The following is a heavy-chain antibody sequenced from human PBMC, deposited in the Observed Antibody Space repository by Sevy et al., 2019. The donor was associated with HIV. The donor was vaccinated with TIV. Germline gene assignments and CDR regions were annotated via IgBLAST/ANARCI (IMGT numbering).Heavy chain of an antibody. CDR3: ARDATTVTEGENAFDI. V-gene: IGHV4-4*07. CDR1: GGSISSYY. CDR2: IYTSGST. Sequence: SETLSLTCTVSGGSISSYYWCWIRQPAGKGLEWIGRIYTSGSTNYNPSLKSRVTMSVDTSKNQFSLKLSSVTAADTAVYYCARDATTVTEGENAFDIWGQGTMVTVSS. D-gene: IGHD4-17*01. J-gene: IGHJ3*02.